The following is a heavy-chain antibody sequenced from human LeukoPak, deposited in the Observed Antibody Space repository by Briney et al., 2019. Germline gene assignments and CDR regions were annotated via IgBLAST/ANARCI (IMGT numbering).Heavy chain of an antibody. J-gene: IGHJ1*01. CDR2: IYYSGST. V-gene: IGHV4-39*01. CDR3: ARHPPYGSGSCFVY. Sequence: SETLALTCTVSGGSISSSSYYWGRIRQPPGKGLEWIGRIYYSGSTYYNPSLKSRVTISVDTSKNQFSLKLSSVTAADTAVYYCARHPPYGSGSCFVYWGQGTRLTVSS. CDR1: GGSISSSSYY. D-gene: IGHD3-10*01.